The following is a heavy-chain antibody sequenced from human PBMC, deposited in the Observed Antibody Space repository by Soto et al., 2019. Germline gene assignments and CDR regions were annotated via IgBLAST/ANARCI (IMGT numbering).Heavy chain of an antibody. D-gene: IGHD1-1*01. CDR2: IWYDGSNK. J-gene: IGHJ4*02. Sequence: GGSLRLSCAASGFTFSSYGMHWVRQAPGKGLEWVAVIWYDGSNKYYADSVKGRFTISRDNSKNTLYLQMNSLRAEDTAVYYCARAQRMRSYYFDYWGQGTLVTVSS. CDR3: ARAQRMRSYYFDY. CDR1: GFTFSSYG. V-gene: IGHV3-33*01.